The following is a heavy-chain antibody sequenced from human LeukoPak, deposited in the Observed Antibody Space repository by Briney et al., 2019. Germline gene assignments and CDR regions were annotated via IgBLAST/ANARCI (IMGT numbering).Heavy chain of an antibody. J-gene: IGHJ6*02. Sequence: GASVKVSCRASGFNFIGSAMQWVRQARGQRLEWIGWIVVGSGNANYAQKFQERVTITRDMSTGTAYMELSGLRSEDTAVYYCAASYYDFSSGYPTYFDYGMDVWGQGTTVTVSS. CDR3: AASYYDFSSGYPTYFDYGMDV. CDR1: GFNFIGSA. D-gene: IGHD3-3*01. V-gene: IGHV1-58*02. CDR2: IVVGSGNA.